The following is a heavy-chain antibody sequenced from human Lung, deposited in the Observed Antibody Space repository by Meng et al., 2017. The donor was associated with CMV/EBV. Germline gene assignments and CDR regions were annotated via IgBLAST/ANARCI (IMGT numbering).Heavy chain of an antibody. D-gene: IGHD1-1*01. CDR1: GDSVSSNSIA. CDR2: TYYRSKWYN. Sequence: SETXSLXCAISGDSVSSNSIAWNWIRQSPSRGIEWRGRTYYRSKWYNDYAVSVKSRITINPDTSKNQFSLQLKSVTPEETAVYYCARGYSHRFDYWGQGPLVTVSS. CDR3: ARGYSHRFDY. V-gene: IGHV6-1*01. J-gene: IGHJ4*02.